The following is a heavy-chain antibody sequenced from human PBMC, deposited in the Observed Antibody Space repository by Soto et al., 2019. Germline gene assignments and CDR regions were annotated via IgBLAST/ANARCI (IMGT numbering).Heavy chain of an antibody. D-gene: IGHD3-10*01. CDR1: GFPFSSYG. CDR2: ISYDGSNK. Sequence: PGGSLRLSCASSGFPFSSYGMHWVRQAPGKGLEWVAVISYDGSNKYYSASVKGRFTISRDNSKNTLYLQMXTMRAEDTAVYYCARDRVLWFGDLSLDYWGQGTLVTVCS. J-gene: IGHJ4*02. V-gene: IGHV3-30*03. CDR3: ARDRVLWFGDLSLDY.